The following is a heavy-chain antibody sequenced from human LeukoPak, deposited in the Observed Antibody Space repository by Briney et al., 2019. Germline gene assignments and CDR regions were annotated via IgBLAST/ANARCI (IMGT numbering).Heavy chain of an antibody. D-gene: IGHD2-15*01. CDR2: INHSGST. V-gene: IGHV4-34*01. CDR3: ARQRREYCSGGSCYPYLDY. J-gene: IGHJ4*02. Sequence: SETLSLTCAVYGGAFSGYYWSWIRQPPGKGLEWIGEINHSGSTNYNPSLKSRVTISVDTSKTQFSLKLSSVTAADTAVYYCARQRREYCSGGSCYPYLDYWGQGTLVTASS. CDR1: GGAFSGYY.